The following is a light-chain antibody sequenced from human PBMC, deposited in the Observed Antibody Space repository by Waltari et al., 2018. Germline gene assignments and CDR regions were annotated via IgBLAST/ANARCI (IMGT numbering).Light chain of an antibody. V-gene: IGKV3-15*01. CDR1: QSVGSN. Sequence: EIVMTQSPVTLSVSPGERATLSCRASQSVGSNLAWYQQKPGQAPSLLIYGASTRANGIPGRFSGSGSGTEFTLTLSGLQSEDFAVYYCQQYNKWPRTFGQGTKVEIK. CDR2: GAS. CDR3: QQYNKWPRT. J-gene: IGKJ1*01.